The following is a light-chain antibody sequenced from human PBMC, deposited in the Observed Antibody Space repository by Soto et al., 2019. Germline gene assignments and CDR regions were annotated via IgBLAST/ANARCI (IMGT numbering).Light chain of an antibody. Sequence: QAVVTQPPSASGTPGQRVTISCSGSSSNIGSNTVHWYQQLPGTAPKLLIYSNYQRPSGVPDRFSGSKSGTSASLAISGLQSEDEADYYCAAWDDSLNAWVFGGGTKLTVL. CDR1: SSNIGSNT. J-gene: IGLJ3*02. CDR3: AAWDDSLNAWV. V-gene: IGLV1-44*01. CDR2: SNY.